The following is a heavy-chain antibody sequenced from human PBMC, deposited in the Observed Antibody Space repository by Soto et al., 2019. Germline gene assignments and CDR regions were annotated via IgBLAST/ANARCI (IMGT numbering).Heavy chain of an antibody. J-gene: IGHJ3*02. CDR3: ARVPGSGTYYDNRIANDAFDI. Sequence: GGSLRLSCAASGSTFSNYGVHWVRQAPGKGLEWVAVIWYDGSSEYYTESVKGRFTISRDNSKNTLYLQMNSLRAEDTAVYYCARVPGSGTYYDNRIANDAFDIWGQGTMVTVSS. CDR1: GSTFSNYG. CDR2: IWYDGSSE. D-gene: IGHD3-10*01. V-gene: IGHV3-33*01.